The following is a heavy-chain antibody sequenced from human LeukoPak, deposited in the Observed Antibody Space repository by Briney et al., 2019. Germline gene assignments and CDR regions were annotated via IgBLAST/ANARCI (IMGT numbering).Heavy chain of an antibody. J-gene: IGHJ3*02. V-gene: IGHV5-51*01. D-gene: IGHD5-18*01. Sequence: GESLKISCKGSGYSFTNYWIGWVRQMPGKGLEWMGIIYPGDPDTRYSPSFQGQVTISADKSINTAYLQWSSLKASDTAMYYCARDDSEDAFDIWGQGTMVTVSS. CDR2: IYPGDPDT. CDR1: GYSFTNYW. CDR3: ARDDSEDAFDI.